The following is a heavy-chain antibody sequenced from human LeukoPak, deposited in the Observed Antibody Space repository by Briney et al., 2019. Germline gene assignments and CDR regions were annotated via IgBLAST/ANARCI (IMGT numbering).Heavy chain of an antibody. CDR2: IYYSGST. V-gene: IGHV4-39*01. D-gene: IGHD3-10*01. CDR1: GGSISGSSYY. CDR3: ARQTMIRGVIANPIDS. J-gene: IGHJ4*02. Sequence: SETLSLTCTVSGGSISGSSYYWGGIRQPPGKGLEWIGSIYYSGSTYYNPSLKSRVAISVDTSKNQFSLKLSSVTAADTAVYYCARQTMIRGVIANPIDSWGQGTLVTVSS.